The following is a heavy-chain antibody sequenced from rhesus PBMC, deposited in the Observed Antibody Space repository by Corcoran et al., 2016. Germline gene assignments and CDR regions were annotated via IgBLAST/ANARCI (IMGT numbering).Heavy chain of an antibody. V-gene: IGHV4-169*02. D-gene: IGHD3-28*01. CDR3: ARDRTDYYYDSGYYGYDAFDF. Sequence: QLQLQESGPGLVKPSETLSVTCAVSGGSISSSYWSWIRQAPGKGLEWIGYIYGSCSSTNTNPSLKSRVTLSGDTSKNQLSLKLSSVATAETAVYYCARDRTDYYYDSGYYGYDAFDFWGQGLRVTVSS. CDR1: GGSISSSY. J-gene: IGHJ3*01. CDR2: IYGSCSST.